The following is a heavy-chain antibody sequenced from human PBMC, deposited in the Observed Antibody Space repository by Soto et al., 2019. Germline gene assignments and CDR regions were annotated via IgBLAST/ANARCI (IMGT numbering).Heavy chain of an antibody. Sequence: PGGSLRLSCAASGFTFSSYGMHWVRQAPGKGLEWVAVIWYDGSNKYYADSVKGRFTISRDNSKNTLYLQMNSLRAEDTAVYYCARGSSSPVGTLDYWGQGTLVTVSS. CDR3: ARGSSSPVGTLDY. CDR1: GFTFSSYG. J-gene: IGHJ4*02. CDR2: IWYDGSNK. D-gene: IGHD6-6*01. V-gene: IGHV3-33*01.